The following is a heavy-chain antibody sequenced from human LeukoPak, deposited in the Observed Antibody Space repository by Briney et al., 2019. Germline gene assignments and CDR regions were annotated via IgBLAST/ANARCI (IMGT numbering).Heavy chain of an antibody. J-gene: IGHJ5*02. CDR3: ARVAPPSYSSGRLLTPPWFDP. CDR1: GGTFSSYA. V-gene: IGHV1-18*01. D-gene: IGHD3-22*01. CDR2: ISAYNGNT. Sequence: GASVKVSCKASGGTFSSYAISWVRQAPGQGLEWMGWISAYNGNTNYAQKLQGRVTMTTDTSTSTAYMELRSLRSDDTAVYYCARVAPPSYSSGRLLTPPWFDPWGQGTLVTVSS.